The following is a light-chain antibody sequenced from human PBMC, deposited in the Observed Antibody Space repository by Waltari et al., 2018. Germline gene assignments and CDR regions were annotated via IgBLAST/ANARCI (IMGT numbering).Light chain of an antibody. V-gene: IGKV1-39*01. CDR1: QPISNH. CDR3: QHSDGPSP. J-gene: IGKJ2*01. Sequence: DIQMTQSPSSLSASVRDRVTITCRASQPISNHLNWYQHKPGQAPRLLIFGVSSLRGGVPSRFRGSGSETDFTLTISGLQPEDLATYYCQHSDGPSPFGQGTKLEIK. CDR2: GVS.